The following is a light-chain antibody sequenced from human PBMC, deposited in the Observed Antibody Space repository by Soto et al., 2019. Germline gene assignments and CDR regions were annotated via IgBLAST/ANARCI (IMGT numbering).Light chain of an antibody. V-gene: IGKV1-12*01. CDR3: QQTDNFPLT. CDR1: QGITTW. J-gene: IGKJ4*01. Sequence: DIQMTQSPSTVSASVGDRVTITCRASQGITTWLAWYQQKPGKAPRLLIYAASDLQSGIPSRFSGSGSGTDVTLTISSLQPEDFAIYYCQQTDNFPLTFGGGTKVEIK. CDR2: AAS.